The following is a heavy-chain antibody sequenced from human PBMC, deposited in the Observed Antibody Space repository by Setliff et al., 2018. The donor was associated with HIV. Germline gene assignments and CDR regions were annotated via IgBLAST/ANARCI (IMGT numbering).Heavy chain of an antibody. D-gene: IGHD3-3*01. CDR3: AKDYTLTFWEYNWFDV. J-gene: IGHJ5*02. CDR2: ISGSGAST. V-gene: IGHV3-23*01. CDR1: GFTFNTYA. Sequence: GGSLRLSCAASGFTFNTYAMSWVRQAPGKGLEWVSVISGSGASTFYADSVKGRFTISRDNSKSTLYLQMNGLRVEDTAVYYCAKDYTLTFWEYNWFDVWGQGTLVTVSS.